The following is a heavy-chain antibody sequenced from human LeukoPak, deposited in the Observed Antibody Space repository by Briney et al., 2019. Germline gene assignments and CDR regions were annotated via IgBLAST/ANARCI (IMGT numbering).Heavy chain of an antibody. CDR1: GFSFSSYR. CDR3: ARGALIMVTF. CDR2: IKEDGSEK. V-gene: IGHV3-7*05. D-gene: IGHD4-23*01. Sequence: GGSLRLSCAASGFSFSSYRMSWVRQAPGKGLERVANIKEDGSEKNYVESVKGRFTISRDNAENSMYLQMNSLRAEDTAVYYCARGALIMVTFWGQGTLVTVSS. J-gene: IGHJ4*02.